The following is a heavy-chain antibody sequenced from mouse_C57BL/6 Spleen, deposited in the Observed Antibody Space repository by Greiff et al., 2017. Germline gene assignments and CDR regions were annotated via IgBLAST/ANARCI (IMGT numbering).Heavy chain of an antibody. Sequence: EVQRVESGPGLVKPSQSLSLTCSVTGYSITSGYYWNWIRQFPGNKLEWMGYISYDGNNNSNPSLTNRISITRDTSKNQFFLKLNSVTTEDTATYYCARVGYYDYDYAMDYWGQGTSVTVSS. CDR3: ARVGYYDYDYAMDY. V-gene: IGHV3-6*01. CDR1: GYSITSGYY. CDR2: ISYDGNN. J-gene: IGHJ4*01. D-gene: IGHD2-4*01.